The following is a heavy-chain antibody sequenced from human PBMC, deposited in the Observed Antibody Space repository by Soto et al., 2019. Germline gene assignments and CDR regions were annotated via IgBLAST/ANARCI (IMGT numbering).Heavy chain of an antibody. Sequence: GGSLRLSCAASGFTFSSYGMHWVRQATGKGLEWVAVISSDGSSKYYVDSVKGRFTISRDNSKHTLSLQMDSLRAEDTAVYYCATSTKPIDYWGQGTLVTVSS. J-gene: IGHJ4*02. CDR3: ATSTKPIDY. D-gene: IGHD1-1*01. CDR2: ISSDGSSK. V-gene: IGHV3-30*03. CDR1: GFTFSSYG.